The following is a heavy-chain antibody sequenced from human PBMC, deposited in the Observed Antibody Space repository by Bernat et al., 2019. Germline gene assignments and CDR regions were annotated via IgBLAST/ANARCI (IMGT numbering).Heavy chain of an antibody. J-gene: IGHJ4*02. Sequence: QVQLVESGGGVVQSGKSLRLSCAVSGVTFRNYGMHWVRQAPGKGLEWVAFIRYDGSNEYYADSVKGRFTISRDNSKNTLYLQMNSLRAEDTAVYYCAKDGGSYYVDDYWGQGTLVTVSS. D-gene: IGHD1-26*01. V-gene: IGHV3-30*02. CDR1: GVTFRNYG. CDR3: AKDGGSYYVDDY. CDR2: IRYDGSNE.